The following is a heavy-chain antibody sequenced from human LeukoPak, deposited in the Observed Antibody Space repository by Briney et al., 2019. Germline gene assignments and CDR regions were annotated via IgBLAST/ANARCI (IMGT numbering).Heavy chain of an antibody. CDR3: ASGRGYSGYDFDLTSGASPLDY. J-gene: IGHJ4*02. CDR2: TNPNSGGT. CDR1: GYTFTGYY. D-gene: IGHD5-12*01. Sequence: ASVKVSCKASGYTFTGYYMHWVRQAPGQGLEWMGWTNPNSGGTNYAQKFQGRVTMTRDTSISTAYMELSRLRSDDTAVYYCASGRGYSGYDFDLTSGASPLDYWGQGTLVTVSS. V-gene: IGHV1-2*02.